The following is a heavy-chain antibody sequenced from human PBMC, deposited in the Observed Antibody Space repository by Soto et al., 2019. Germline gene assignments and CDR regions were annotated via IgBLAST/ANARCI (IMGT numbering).Heavy chain of an antibody. Sequence: GGSLRLSCAASGFTFSSYWMSWVRQAPGKGLEWVANIKQDGCEKYYVDSVKGRFTISRDNAKSSLYLQMNSLRAEDTAVYYCARNVLRSVAGRGAWYYYYGMDVWGQGSTVTVSS. CDR3: ARNVLRSVAGRGAWYYYYGMDV. D-gene: IGHD6-19*01. V-gene: IGHV3-7*05. J-gene: IGHJ6*02. CDR1: GFTFSSYW. CDR2: IKQDGCEK.